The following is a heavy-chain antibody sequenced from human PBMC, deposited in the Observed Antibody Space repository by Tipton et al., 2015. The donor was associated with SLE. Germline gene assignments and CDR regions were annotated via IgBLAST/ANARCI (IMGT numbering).Heavy chain of an antibody. J-gene: IGHJ4*02. CDR1: GGSISSSSYY. D-gene: IGHD3-10*01. CDR2: ICYSGST. Sequence: TLSLTCTVSGGSISSSSYYWGWIRQPPGKGLEWIGSICYSGSTYYNPSLKSRVTISVYTSKNQFSLKLSSVTAADAAVYYCAREEGRGPFDYWGQGTLVTVSS. CDR3: AREEGRGPFDY. V-gene: IGHV4-39*07.